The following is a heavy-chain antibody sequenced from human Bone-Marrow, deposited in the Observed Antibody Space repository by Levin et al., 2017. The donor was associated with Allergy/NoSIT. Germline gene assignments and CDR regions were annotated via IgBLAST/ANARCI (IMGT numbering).Heavy chain of an antibody. D-gene: IGHD6-19*01. Sequence: PGGSLRLSCAASGFTFSNAWMSWVRQAPGKGLEWVGRIKSKTDGGTTDYAAPVKGRFTISRDDSKNTLYLQMNSLKTEDTAVYYCTTGTNSSGRFDYWGQGTLVTVSS. CDR2: IKSKTDGGTT. CDR3: TTGTNSSGRFDY. V-gene: IGHV3-15*01. CDR1: GFTFSNAW. J-gene: IGHJ4*02.